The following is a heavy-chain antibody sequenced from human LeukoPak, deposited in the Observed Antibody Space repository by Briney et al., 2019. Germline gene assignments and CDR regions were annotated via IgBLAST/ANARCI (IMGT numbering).Heavy chain of an antibody. CDR1: GFTVSSNH. J-gene: IGHJ4*02. D-gene: IGHD4-11*01. CDR2: INQDGTEK. Sequence: PGGSLRLSCAASGFTVSSNHMSWVRQVPGKGLEWVANINQDGTEKHYVDSVKGRFTISRDNAKNSLYLQMNSLRAEDTAVYYCARGDLMTTAFDYWGQGTLVTVSS. V-gene: IGHV3-7*01. CDR3: ARGDLMTTAFDY.